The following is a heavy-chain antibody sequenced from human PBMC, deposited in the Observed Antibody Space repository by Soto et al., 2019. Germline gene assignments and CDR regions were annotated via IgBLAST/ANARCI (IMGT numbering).Heavy chain of an antibody. CDR1: GFSLSTSGVG. CDR3: AHRSLYTRFDP. CDR2: IYWDDDK. Sequence: QITLKESGPTLMKPTQTLTLTCTFSGFSLSTSGVGVGWIRQPPGKALEWLALIYWDDDKRYSPSLKSRLTITKETSKNQVVLTMTNMDPVDTATYYCAHRSLYTRFDPWGQGTLVTVSS. D-gene: IGHD2-8*01. V-gene: IGHV2-5*02. J-gene: IGHJ5*02.